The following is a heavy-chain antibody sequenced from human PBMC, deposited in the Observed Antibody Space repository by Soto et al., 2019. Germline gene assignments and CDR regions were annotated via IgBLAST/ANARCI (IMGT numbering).Heavy chain of an antibody. V-gene: IGHV3-30*04. CDR2: ISYDGSNK. J-gene: IGHJ4*02. CDR1: GFTFSSYA. CDR3: ARVAY. Sequence: GGSLRLSCAASGFTFSSYAMHWVRQAPGKGLEWVAVISYDGSNKYYADSVKGRFIISRDNAQNSLFLQMNTLRPEDTAMYYCARVAYWGPGTQVTVSS.